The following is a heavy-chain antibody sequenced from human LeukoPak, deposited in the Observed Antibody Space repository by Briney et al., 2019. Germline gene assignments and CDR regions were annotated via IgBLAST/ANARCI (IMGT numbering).Heavy chain of an antibody. Sequence: ASVKVSCKASGYTFTSYYMHWVRQAPGQGLEWMGIINPSGGSTSYAQKFQGRVTMTRDTSTSTVYMELSSLRSEDTAVYYCARDLSKFSFLRQQNKLSGYPNVWGQGTLVTVSS. J-gene: IGHJ4*02. D-gene: IGHD2/OR15-2a*01. CDR2: INPSGGST. CDR3: ARDLSKFSFLRQQNKLSGYPNV. CDR1: GYTFTSYY. V-gene: IGHV1-46*01.